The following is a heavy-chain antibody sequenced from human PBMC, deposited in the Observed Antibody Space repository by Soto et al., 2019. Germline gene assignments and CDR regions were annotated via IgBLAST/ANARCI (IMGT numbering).Heavy chain of an antibody. D-gene: IGHD2-15*01. J-gene: IGHJ6*02. CDR1: GGTFSNDP. CDR3: ATCSLTYSDVYVMDV. V-gene: IGHV1-69*02. CDR2: IIPIHNIA. Sequence: QVLLVQSGAEVKRPGSSVKVSCKASGGTFSNDPFSWVRQAPGQGLEWMGRIIPIHNIANLAQKFQGRVTIIADKFTTTVYMELSGLRSEDSVVYYCATCSLTYSDVYVMDVWGQGPTVTVSS.